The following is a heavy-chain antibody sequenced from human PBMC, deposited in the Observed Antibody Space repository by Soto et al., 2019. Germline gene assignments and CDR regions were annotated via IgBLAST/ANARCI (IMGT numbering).Heavy chain of an antibody. CDR3: ARAPGGVTGTDNWFAP. J-gene: IGHJ5*02. D-gene: IGHD3-16*01. CDR1: GGPLSSGGYY. CDR2: IYYSGST. Sequence: SGTPSPTCPFSGGPLSSGGYYWGWVRPHPGKGLEWIGYIYYSGSTYYNPSLKSRVTISVDTSKNQFSLKLSSVTAADTAVYYCARAPGGVTGTDNWFAPWGQGTPVTVSS. V-gene: IGHV4-31*03.